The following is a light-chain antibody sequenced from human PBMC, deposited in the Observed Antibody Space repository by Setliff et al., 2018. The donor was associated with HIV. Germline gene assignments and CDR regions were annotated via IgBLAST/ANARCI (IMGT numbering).Light chain of an antibody. CDR1: TADIDNY. CDR2: GVT. J-gene: IGLJ2*01. CDR3: CSFFTSSTLDAI. V-gene: IGLV2-14*03. Sequence: QSALPQPASVSGSLGQSVTIACSGTTADIDNYVSWYQHHPGKAPKLIISGVTKRPSGVSERFSGSKSGSTASLTVSGLQPEDEADYYCCSFFTSSTLDAIFGGGTK.